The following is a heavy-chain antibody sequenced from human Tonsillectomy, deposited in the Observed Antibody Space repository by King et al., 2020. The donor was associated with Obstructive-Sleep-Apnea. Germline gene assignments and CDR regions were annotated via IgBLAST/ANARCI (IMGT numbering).Heavy chain of an antibody. J-gene: IGHJ5*02. CDR1: GYTFTSYY. D-gene: IGHD2-2*01. CDR2: INPSGGST. Sequence: VQLVESGAEVKKPGASVKVSCKASGYTFTSYYMHWVRQSPGQGREWRGIINPSGGSTSYAQKSQGRVTMTRDTSTSTVYMELSSLRSEDTAVYYCAIAGPAASSPFDPWGQGTLVTVSS. V-gene: IGHV1-46*03. CDR3: AIAGPAASSPFDP.